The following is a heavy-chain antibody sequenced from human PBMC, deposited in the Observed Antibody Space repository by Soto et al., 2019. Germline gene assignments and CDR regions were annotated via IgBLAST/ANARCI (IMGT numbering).Heavy chain of an antibody. V-gene: IGHV3-53*01. CDR2: IYSGGGT. Sequence: QLVASGGGLIQPGESLTLSCEASGFSVTNNYMYWVRQAPGKGLEWVSLIYSGGGTHYADFVNGRFIISRDNSKNTLHLQMDKLRAEDTAIYYCARDIACSSSSCQGDNFDIWGRGTLVTVSP. CDR3: ARDIACSSSSCQGDNFDI. J-gene: IGHJ3*02. CDR1: GFSVTNNY. D-gene: IGHD2-2*01.